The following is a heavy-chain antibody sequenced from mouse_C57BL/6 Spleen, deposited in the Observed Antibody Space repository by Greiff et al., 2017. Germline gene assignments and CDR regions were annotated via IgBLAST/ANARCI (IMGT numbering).Heavy chain of an antibody. CDR2: INPSNGGT. D-gene: IGHD2-12*01. V-gene: IGHV1-19*01. J-gene: IGHJ1*03. CDR1: GYTFTDYY. CDR3: ARGDYSPTWYFDV. Sequence: VQLQQPGPVLVKPGASVKMSCKASGYTFTDYYMNWVKQSHGKSLEWIGDINPSNGGTSYNQKFKGKATLTVDKSSSTAYMELISLTSEDSAVYFCARGDYSPTWYFDVWGTGTTLTVSS.